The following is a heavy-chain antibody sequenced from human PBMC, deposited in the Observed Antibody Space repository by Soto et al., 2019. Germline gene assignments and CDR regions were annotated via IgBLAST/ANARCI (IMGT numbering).Heavy chain of an antibody. Sequence: QVQLVESGGGVVQPGRSLRLSCVASRFTFSSYGMHWVRQAPGKGLEWVAVIWYDGSKVYYADSVKGRFTISRDNSKNTRYRQMNSLRAEDTAVYYCARTGGSTAYGMDVWGQGTTVTVSS. D-gene: IGHD2-15*01. CDR2: IWYDGSKV. V-gene: IGHV3-33*01. CDR1: RFTFSSYG. CDR3: ARTGGSTAYGMDV. J-gene: IGHJ6*02.